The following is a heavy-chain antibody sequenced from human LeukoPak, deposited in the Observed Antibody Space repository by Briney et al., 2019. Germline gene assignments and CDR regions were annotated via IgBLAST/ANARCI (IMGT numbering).Heavy chain of an antibody. CDR2: ISGSGGST. D-gene: IGHD6-13*01. V-gene: IGHV3-23*01. J-gene: IGHJ5*02. Sequence: PGGSLRLSCAASGFTFSSYAMSWVRQAPGKGLEWVSGISGSGGSTYYADSVKSRFTISRDNSKNTLYLQMNSLRAEDTAVYYCARDIGSSWYAVWFDPWGQGTLVTVSS. CDR3: ARDIGSSWYAVWFDP. CDR1: GFTFSSYA.